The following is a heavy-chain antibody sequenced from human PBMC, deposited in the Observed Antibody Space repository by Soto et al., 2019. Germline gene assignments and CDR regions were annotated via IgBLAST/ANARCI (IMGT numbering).Heavy chain of an antibody. D-gene: IGHD3-9*01. J-gene: IGHJ6*02. CDR3: ARDPGYYDILTGYYSILSGMDV. V-gene: IGHV3-53*01. Sequence: GGSLRLSCAASGFTVSSNYMSWVRQAPGKGLEWVSVIYSGGSTYYADSVKGRFTISRDNSKNTLYLQMNSLRAEDTAVYYCARDPGYYDILTGYYSILSGMDVWGQGTTVTVSS. CDR2: IYSGGST. CDR1: GFTVSSNY.